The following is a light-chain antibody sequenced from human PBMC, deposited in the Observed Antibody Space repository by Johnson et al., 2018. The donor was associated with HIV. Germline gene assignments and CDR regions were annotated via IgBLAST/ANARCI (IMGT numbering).Light chain of an antibody. CDR1: SSNIGKNS. CDR3: GTWDTRLSVLYV. Sequence: QSVLTQPPSVSAAPGQKVTIPCSGSSSNIGKNSVSWYQQLPGTAPKLLIYESNKRPSGIPDRFSGSKSGTSATLGITGLQTGDEAYYYCGTWDTRLSVLYVFGSGTKVTVL. J-gene: IGLJ1*01. CDR2: ESN. V-gene: IGLV1-51*02.